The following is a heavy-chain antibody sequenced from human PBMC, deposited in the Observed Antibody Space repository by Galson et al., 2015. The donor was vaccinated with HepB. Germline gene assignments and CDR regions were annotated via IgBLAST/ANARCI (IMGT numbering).Heavy chain of an antibody. CDR3: ATSELRPGGYYYYGMDV. D-gene: IGHD4-23*01. CDR2: KYASGST. V-gene: IGHV4-61*02. CDR1: GGSVSSGSYY. Sequence: TLSLTCTVSGGSVSSGSYYCSWIRQPAVKGLEWIGRKYASGSTHYSASLKSRVTISIDMSKNQCSLKVTSVTAADTAVYYCATSELRPGGYYYYGMDVWGQGTTVTV. J-gene: IGHJ6*02.